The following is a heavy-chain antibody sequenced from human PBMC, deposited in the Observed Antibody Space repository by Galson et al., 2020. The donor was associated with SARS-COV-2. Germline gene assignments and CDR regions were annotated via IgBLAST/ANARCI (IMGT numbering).Heavy chain of an antibody. J-gene: IGHJ4*02. D-gene: IGHD4-17*01. Sequence: GASVKVSCKASGGTFSSYDISWVRQAPGQGLEWMGGIIPIFGTANYAQKFQGRVTITADESTSTAYMELSSLRSEDTAVYYCARLDDYGWLSFDYWGQGTLVTVSS. CDR2: IIPIFGTA. CDR3: ARLDDYGWLSFDY. CDR1: GGTFSSYD. V-gene: IGHV1-69*13.